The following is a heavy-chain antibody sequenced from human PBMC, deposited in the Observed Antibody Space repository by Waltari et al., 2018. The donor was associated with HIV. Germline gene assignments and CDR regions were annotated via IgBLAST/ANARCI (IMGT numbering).Heavy chain of an antibody. V-gene: IGHV4-38-2*01. J-gene: IGHJ4*02. CDR1: SYSFSSAYS. D-gene: IGHD5-12*01. Sequence: QVQLQESGPGLVKPSETLSLTCAVSSYSFSSAYSWGWIRQSPGKGLEWIGSISHRGSTYYNPSLNSRVTISVDTSKNQVSLKLSSVTAADTAVYYCARGDIVATGGFDFWGQGTLVTVSS. CDR2: ISHRGST. CDR3: ARGDIVATGGFDF.